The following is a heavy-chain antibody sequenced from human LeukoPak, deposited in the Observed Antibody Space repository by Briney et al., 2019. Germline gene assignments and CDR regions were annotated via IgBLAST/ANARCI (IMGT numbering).Heavy chain of an antibody. D-gene: IGHD6-13*01. CDR2: ISSSSSYI. CDR1: GFTFSSYS. CDR3: ARVIAAVGSTDAFDI. V-gene: IGHV3-21*04. J-gene: IGHJ3*02. Sequence: SGGSLRLSCAASGFTFSSYSMNWVRQAPGKGLEWVSSISSSSSYIYYADSVKGRFTISRDNAKNSLYLQMNSLRAEDTAVYYCARVIAAVGSTDAFDIWGQGTMVTVSS.